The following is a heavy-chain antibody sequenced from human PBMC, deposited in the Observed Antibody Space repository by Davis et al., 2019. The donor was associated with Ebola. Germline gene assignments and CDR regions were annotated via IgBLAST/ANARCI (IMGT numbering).Heavy chain of an antibody. J-gene: IGHJ6*02. CDR2: IIPIFGTA. Sequence: AASVKVSCKASGGTFSSYAISWVRQAPGQGLEWMGGIIPIFGTANYAQKLQGRVTMTTDTSTSTAYMELRSLRSDDTAVYYCARDSFLWWPYSYYGMDVWGQGTTVTVSS. D-gene: IGHD2/OR15-2a*01. CDR3: ARDSFLWWPYSYYGMDV. V-gene: IGHV1-69*05. CDR1: GGTFSSYA.